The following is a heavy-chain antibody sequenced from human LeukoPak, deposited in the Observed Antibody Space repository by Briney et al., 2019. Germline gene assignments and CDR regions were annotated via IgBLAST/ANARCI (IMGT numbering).Heavy chain of an antibody. CDR2: ISSSGSTI. V-gene: IGHV3-48*03. CDR3: AGGAGSGAGYYYYYYMDV. Sequence: GGSLRLSCAASGFTFSSYEMNWVRQAPGKGLEWVAHISSSGSTIYYADSVKGRFTFSRDNAKNSLYLQMNSRRAEDTAVYYCAGGAGSGAGYYYYYYMDVWGKGTTVTVSS. J-gene: IGHJ6*03. CDR1: GFTFSSYE. D-gene: IGHD1-26*01.